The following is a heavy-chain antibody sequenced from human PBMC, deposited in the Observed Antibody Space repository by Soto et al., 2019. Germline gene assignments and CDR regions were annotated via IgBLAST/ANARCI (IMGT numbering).Heavy chain of an antibody. V-gene: IGHV4-30-2*01. Sequence: SETLSLTCAVSGGSISSGGFSWSWIRQPPGKGLEWIGEINHSGSTNYNPSLKSRVTISVDTSKNQFSLKLSSVTAADTAVYYCARRYFDWFNYYYYGMDVWGQGTTVTVSS. CDR3: ARRYFDWFNYYYYGMDV. CDR1: GGSISSGGFS. D-gene: IGHD3-9*01. J-gene: IGHJ6*02. CDR2: INHSGST.